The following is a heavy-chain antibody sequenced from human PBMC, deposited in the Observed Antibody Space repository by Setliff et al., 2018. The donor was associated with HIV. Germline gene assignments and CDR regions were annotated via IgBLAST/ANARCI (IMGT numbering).Heavy chain of an antibody. J-gene: IGHJ2*01. Sequence: SETLSLTCSVSGGSIRSSGYYWGWIRQPPGKGLEWTGSIYYSGSTYYNPSLTSPVTISVDTSKNQFSLKLSSVTAADTAVYYCARSRGDIVMMVAAHWYFDLWGRGTLVTVSS. CDR2: IYYSGST. CDR3: ARSRGDIVMMVAAHWYFDL. D-gene: IGHD2-15*01. CDR1: GGSIRSSGYY. V-gene: IGHV4-39*07.